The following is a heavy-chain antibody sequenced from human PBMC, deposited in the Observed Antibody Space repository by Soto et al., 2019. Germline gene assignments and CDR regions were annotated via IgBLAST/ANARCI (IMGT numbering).Heavy chain of an antibody. CDR2: IITYNGNT. V-gene: IGHV1-18*04. J-gene: IGHJ4*02. CDR1: GDTFTNYA. D-gene: IGHD6-19*01. Sequence: GASVKVSCKASGDTFTNYAISWVRQAPGQGLEWMGWIITYNGNTIYAQKIQGRVTMTTDTSTSTAYVELRSLRSEDTAVYYCAREEGISDWHAFDYWGQGTLVTVSS. CDR3: AREEGISDWHAFDY.